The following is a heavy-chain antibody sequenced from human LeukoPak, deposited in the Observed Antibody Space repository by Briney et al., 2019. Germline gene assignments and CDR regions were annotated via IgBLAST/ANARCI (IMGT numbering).Heavy chain of an antibody. J-gene: IGHJ4*02. CDR2: ISSTGSTI. D-gene: IGHD6-13*01. CDR3: AREGVIAAAGIDY. V-gene: IGHV3-48*04. Sequence: GGSLRLSCAASGFTFSTYGIHWVRQAPGKGLEWVSYISSTGSTIYYADSVKGRFTISRDNAKNSLYLQMNSLRAEDTAVYYCAREGVIAAAGIDYWGQGTLVTVSS. CDR1: GFTFSTYG.